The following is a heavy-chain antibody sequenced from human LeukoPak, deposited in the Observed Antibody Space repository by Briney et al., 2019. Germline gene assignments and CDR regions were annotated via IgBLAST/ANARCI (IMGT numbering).Heavy chain of an antibody. V-gene: IGHV4-30-4*07. J-gene: IGHJ4*02. CDR3: ARKDSITWVNDF. D-gene: IGHD6-13*01. CDR2: IYYSGST. Sequence: SQTLSLTCTVSGGSISSGGYSWSWIRQAPGKGLEWIGYIYYSGSTYYNPSLKSRVTISVDTSKNQFSLKLSSVTAADTAVYYCARKDSITWVNDFWGQGTLVTVSS. CDR1: GGSISSGGYS.